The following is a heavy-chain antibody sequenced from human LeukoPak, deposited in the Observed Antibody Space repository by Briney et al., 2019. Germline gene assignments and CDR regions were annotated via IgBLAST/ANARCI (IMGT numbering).Heavy chain of an antibody. D-gene: IGHD3-22*01. J-gene: IGHJ4*02. V-gene: IGHV1-69*05. CDR2: VLAIFGRV. CDR1: RGTFSSYV. Sequence: SVTVSCKSSRGTFSSYVISWVRQAAGQGLEWMGGVLAIFGRVKYGQKFQGRATITTYESTSTASMELSSLTSKDTDVYYCPRGKLRDSSGFSFFDYWGQGTLVTVSS. CDR3: PRGKLRDSSGFSFFDY.